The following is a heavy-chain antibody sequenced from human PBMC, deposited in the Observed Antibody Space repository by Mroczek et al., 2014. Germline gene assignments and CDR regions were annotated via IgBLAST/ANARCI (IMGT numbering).Heavy chain of an antibody. CDR2: IYYSGST. Sequence: QVQLQQSGPGLVKPSETLSLTCTVSGGSISSSSYYWGWIRQPPGKGLEWIGSIYYSGSTYYNPSLKSRVTISVDTSKNQFSLKLSSVTAADTAVYYCARHIGDIVVVPAVRGSYYFDYWGQGTLVTVSS. D-gene: IGHD2-2*01. CDR1: GGSISSSSYY. V-gene: IGHV4-39*01. CDR3: ARHIGDIVVVPAVRGSYYFDY. J-gene: IGHJ4*02.